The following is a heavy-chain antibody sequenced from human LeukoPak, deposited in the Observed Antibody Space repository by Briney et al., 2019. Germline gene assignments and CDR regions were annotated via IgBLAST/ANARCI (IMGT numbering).Heavy chain of an antibody. V-gene: IGHV3-33*01. CDR1: GFTFSSYG. Sequence: PGRSLRLSCAASGFTFSSYGMHWVRQAPGKGLEWVAVIWYDGSNKYYADSVKGRFTISRDNSKNTPYLQMNSLRAEDTAVYYCARDRIIAAAGTSYHYGMDLWGQGTTVTVSS. CDR2: IWYDGSNK. J-gene: IGHJ6*02. CDR3: ARDRIIAAAGTSYHYGMDL. D-gene: IGHD6-13*01.